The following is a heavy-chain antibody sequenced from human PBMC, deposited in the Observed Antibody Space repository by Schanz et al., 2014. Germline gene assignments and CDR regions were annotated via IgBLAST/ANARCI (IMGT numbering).Heavy chain of an antibody. D-gene: IGHD2-15*01. CDR1: GFTFTDHA. J-gene: IGHJ4*02. CDR3: AKGSVVVVAATLPFDY. Sequence: EVQLLASGGGLVQPGGSLRLTCLTSGFTFTDHAMSWVRQAPGKGLEWVSTISGSGGSTYYADSVKGRFTISRDNSKNTLYLQMNSLRAEDTAVYYCAKGSVVVVAATLPFDYWGQGTLVTVSS. CDR2: ISGSGGST. V-gene: IGHV3-23*01.